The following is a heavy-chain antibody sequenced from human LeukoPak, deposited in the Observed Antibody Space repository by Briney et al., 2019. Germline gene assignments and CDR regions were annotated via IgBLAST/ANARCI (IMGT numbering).Heavy chain of an antibody. V-gene: IGHV1-2*02. D-gene: IGHD3-3*01. J-gene: IGHJ6*02. CDR2: INPNSGGT. Sequence: ASVKVSCKASGYTFTGYYMHWVRQAPGQGLEWMGWINPNSGGTNYAQKFQGRVTMTRDTSISTAYMELSRLRSDDTAVYYCARDRPITIFGVVSLPYYYGMDVWGQGTTVTVSS. CDR1: GYTFTGYY. CDR3: ARDRPITIFGVVSLPYYYGMDV.